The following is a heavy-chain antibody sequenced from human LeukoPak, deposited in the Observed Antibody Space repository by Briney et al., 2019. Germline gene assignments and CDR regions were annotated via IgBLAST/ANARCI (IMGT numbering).Heavy chain of an antibody. CDR2: IYYSGST. V-gene: IGHV4-61*01. CDR1: GGSISSSTYY. D-gene: IGHD4-17*01. Sequence: PSETLSLTCTVSGGSISSSTYYWGWIRQPPGTGLEWLGYIYYSGSTNYNPSLKSRVTISVDTSKNQFSLKLSSVTAADTAVYYCARERAVTTYYYFDYWGQGTLVTVSS. CDR3: ARERAVTTYYYFDY. J-gene: IGHJ4*02.